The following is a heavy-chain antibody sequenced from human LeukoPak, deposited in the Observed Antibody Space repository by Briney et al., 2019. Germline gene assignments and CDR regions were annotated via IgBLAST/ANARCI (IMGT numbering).Heavy chain of an antibody. CDR2: IYPGDSDT. V-gene: IGHV5-51*01. Sequence: GESLEISCKGSGYSFTSYWIGWVRPMPGEGLGWMGIIYPGDSDTRYSPSFQGQVTISADKSISTAYLQWSSLKASDTAMYYCARPSSGYSNFDYWGQGALVTVSS. J-gene: IGHJ4*02. CDR3: ARPSSGYSNFDY. CDR1: GYSFTSYW. D-gene: IGHD3-22*01.